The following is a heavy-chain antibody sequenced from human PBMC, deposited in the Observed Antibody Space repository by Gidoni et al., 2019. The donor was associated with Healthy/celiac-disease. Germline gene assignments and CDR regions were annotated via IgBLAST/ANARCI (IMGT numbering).Heavy chain of an antibody. V-gene: IGHV1-3*01. CDR1: GYTFTSYA. D-gene: IGHD6-13*01. CDR2: INAGNGNT. CDR3: ARSSSSSWYYFDY. Sequence: QVQLVQSGAEVKKPGASVKVSCKASGYTFTSYAMHWVRQAPGQRLEWMGWINAGNGNTKYSQKFQGRVTITRDTSASTAYMELSSLRSEDTAVYYCARSSSSSWYYFDYWGQGTLVTVSS. J-gene: IGHJ4*02.